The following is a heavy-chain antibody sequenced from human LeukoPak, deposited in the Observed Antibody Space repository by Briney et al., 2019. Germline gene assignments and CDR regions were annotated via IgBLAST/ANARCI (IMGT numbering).Heavy chain of an antibody. J-gene: IGHJ4*02. D-gene: IGHD5-12*01. CDR3: ARAARYSGYDLDY. Sequence: SVKVSCKASGGTFSSYAISWVRQAPGQGLEWMGGIIPIFGTANYARKFQGRVTITADESMSTAYMELSSLRSEDTAVYYCARAARYSGYDLDYWGQGTLVTVSS. CDR1: GGTFSSYA. CDR2: IIPIFGTA. V-gene: IGHV1-69*13.